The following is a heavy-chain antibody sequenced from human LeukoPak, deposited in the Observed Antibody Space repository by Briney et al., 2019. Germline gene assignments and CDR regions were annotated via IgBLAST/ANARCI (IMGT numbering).Heavy chain of an antibody. CDR2: IIPIFGTA. CDR3: ARGGSSSWSNRLYFDY. CDR1: GGTFSSYA. Sequence: GASVKVSCKASGGTFSSYAISWVRQAPGQGLEWMGGIIPIFGTANYAQKFQGRVTITTDESTSTAYMELSSLRSEDTAVYYCARGGSSSWSNRLYFDYWGRGTLVTVSS. V-gene: IGHV1-69*05. D-gene: IGHD6-13*01. J-gene: IGHJ4*02.